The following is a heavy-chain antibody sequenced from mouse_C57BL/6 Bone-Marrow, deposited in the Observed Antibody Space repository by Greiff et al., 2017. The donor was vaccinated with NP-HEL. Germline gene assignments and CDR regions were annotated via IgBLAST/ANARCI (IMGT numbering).Heavy chain of an antibody. D-gene: IGHD2-4*01. CDR1: GYTFTSYG. Sequence: VKVVESGAELARPGASVKLSCKASGYTFTSYGISWVKQRTGQGLEWIGEIYPRSGNTYYNEKFKGKATLTADKSSSTAYMELRSLTSEDSAVYFCAREGLYDYEGAWFAYWGQGTLVTVSA. J-gene: IGHJ3*01. V-gene: IGHV1-81*01. CDR3: AREGLYDYEGAWFAY. CDR2: IYPRSGNT.